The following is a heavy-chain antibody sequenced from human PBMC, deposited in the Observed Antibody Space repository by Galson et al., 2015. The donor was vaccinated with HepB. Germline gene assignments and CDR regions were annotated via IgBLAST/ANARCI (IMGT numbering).Heavy chain of an antibody. CDR1: GYTFTSYY. CDR2: INPNSGGT. V-gene: IGHV1-2*04. Sequence: SVKVSCKASGYTFTSYYMHWVRQAPGQGLEWMGWINPNSGGTNYAQKFQGWVTMTRDTSISTAYMELSRLRSDDTAVYYCARVGAGTVTTDYFDYWGQGTLVNVSS. CDR3: ARVGAGTVTTDYFDY. J-gene: IGHJ4*02. D-gene: IGHD4-11*01.